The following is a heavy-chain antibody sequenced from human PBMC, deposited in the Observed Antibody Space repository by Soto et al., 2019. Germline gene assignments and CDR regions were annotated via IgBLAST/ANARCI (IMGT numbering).Heavy chain of an antibody. CDR3: AILVTGGATFRHDAFDM. J-gene: IGHJ3*02. CDR2: ISTFNGKT. D-gene: IGHD3-16*01. Sequence: QIQLMQSGGDVKTPGASLKVSCTTSRYTFTSHGIAWVRQAPEQGLEWMGWISTFNGKTDYAQKFQGRVTMTADTITSTVHMELRSLSSDDTGGYYCAILVTGGATFRHDAFDMWGHGTKVTVS. CDR1: RYTFTSHG. V-gene: IGHV1-18*01.